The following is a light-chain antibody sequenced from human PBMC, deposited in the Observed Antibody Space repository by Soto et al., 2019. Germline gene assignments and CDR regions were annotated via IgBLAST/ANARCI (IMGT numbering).Light chain of an antibody. Sequence: VMTQSPDTLSVSPGERATLSCRASETVRSNLAWYQQKPGQAPRLLMYGVSTRDTGIPDRFRGSGSGTDFTLTIARVEPEDFAVYYCQQYGNSPPWTFGQGTKVDIK. J-gene: IGKJ1*01. CDR1: ETVRSN. CDR3: QQYGNSPPWT. V-gene: IGKV3-20*01. CDR2: GVS.